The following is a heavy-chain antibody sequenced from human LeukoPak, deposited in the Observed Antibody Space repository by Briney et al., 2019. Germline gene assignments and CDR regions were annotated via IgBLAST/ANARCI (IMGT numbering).Heavy chain of an antibody. D-gene: IGHD6-13*01. CDR3: AREYSSSWYGMGRY. J-gene: IGHJ4*02. V-gene: IGHV1-8*01. CDR1: GYTFTTYE. Sequence: ASLKVSCEASGYTFTTYEINCGRQATGQGLEWMGCMNPNSGNTGYAKKLQGRVTMTRNTSISTAYMELSSLRSEDTAVYYCAREYSSSWYGMGRYWGQGTLVTVSS. CDR2: MNPNSGNT.